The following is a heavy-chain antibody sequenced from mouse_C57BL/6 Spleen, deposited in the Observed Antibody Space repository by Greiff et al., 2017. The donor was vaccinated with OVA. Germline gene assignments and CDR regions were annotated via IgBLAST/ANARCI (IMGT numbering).Heavy chain of an antibody. CDR3: ARDYYGSSYWYFDG. D-gene: IGHD1-1*01. Sequence: EVQVVESGGGLVQPGGSLSLSCAASGFTFTDYYMSWVRQPPGKALEWLGFIRNKANGYTTEYSASVKGRFTISRDNSQSILYLQMNALRAEGSATYYCARDYYGSSYWYFDGWDTGTTVTVSS. V-gene: IGHV7-3*01. CDR1: GFTFTDYY. J-gene: IGHJ1*03. CDR2: IRNKANGYTT.